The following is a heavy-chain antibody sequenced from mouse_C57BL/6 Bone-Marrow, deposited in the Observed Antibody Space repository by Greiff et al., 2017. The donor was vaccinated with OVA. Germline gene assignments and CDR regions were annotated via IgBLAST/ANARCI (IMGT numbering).Heavy chain of an antibody. Sequence: VQLQQSGAELARPGASVKLSCKASGYTFTSYGISWVQQSTGQGLEWIGEIYPRSGNTYYNEKFKGKATLTADKSSSTAYMELRSLTSEDSAVYFCARKRYYGSSPLYAMDYWGQGTSVTVSS. D-gene: IGHD1-1*01. CDR1: GYTFTSYG. V-gene: IGHV1-81*01. CDR2: IYPRSGNT. CDR3: ARKRYYGSSPLYAMDY. J-gene: IGHJ4*01.